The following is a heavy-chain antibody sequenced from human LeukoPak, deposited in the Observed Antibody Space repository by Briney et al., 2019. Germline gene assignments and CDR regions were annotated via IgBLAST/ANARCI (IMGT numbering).Heavy chain of an antibody. CDR2: INPSGGST. J-gene: IGHJ5*02. Sequence: ASVKVSCKASGYTFTSYYMHWVRQAPGQGLEWMGIINPSGGSTSYAQKFQGRVTMTRDTSTSTVYMELSSLRSEDTAVYYCARDRIAAAGKGWFDPWGQGTLSPSPQ. CDR3: ARDRIAAAGKGWFDP. V-gene: IGHV1-46*01. D-gene: IGHD6-13*01. CDR1: GYTFTSYY.